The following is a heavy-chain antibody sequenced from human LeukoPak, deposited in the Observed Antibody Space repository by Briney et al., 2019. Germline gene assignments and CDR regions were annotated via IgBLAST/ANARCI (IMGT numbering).Heavy chain of an antibody. Sequence: PGGSLRLSCAASGFTFSSYAMHWVRQAPGKGLEWVAVISYDGSNKYYADSVKGRFTISRDNAKNSLYLQMNSLRAEDTAVYYCARDRSYDILTGYYGYWGQGTLVTVSS. D-gene: IGHD3-9*01. V-gene: IGHV3-30-3*01. J-gene: IGHJ4*02. CDR1: GFTFSSYA. CDR3: ARDRSYDILTGYYGY. CDR2: ISYDGSNK.